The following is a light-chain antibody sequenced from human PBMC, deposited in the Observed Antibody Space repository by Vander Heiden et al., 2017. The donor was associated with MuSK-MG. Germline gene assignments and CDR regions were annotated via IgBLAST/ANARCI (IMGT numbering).Light chain of an antibody. J-gene: IGLJ1*01. V-gene: IGLV2-8*01. CDR2: EVN. CDR3: SSYGGSNNFYV. Sequence: QSALTQPPSASGSPGQSVTISCTGTSSDVGGYNYVSWYQQHPGKAPKLIIFEVNKRPSGVPDRFSGSKSGNTASLTVSGLQADDEADYYCSSYGGSNNFYVFGSGTKVTVL. CDR1: SSDVGGYNY.